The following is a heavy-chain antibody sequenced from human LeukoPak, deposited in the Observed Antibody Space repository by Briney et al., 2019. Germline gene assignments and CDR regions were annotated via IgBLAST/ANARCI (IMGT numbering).Heavy chain of an antibody. CDR2: INWNGGST. CDR1: GFTFDDYG. Sequence: GGSLRLSCAASGFTFDDYGMSWVRQAPGKGLEWVSGINWNGGSTGYADSVKGRFTISRDSARRSVYLQMNSLRDEDTALYYCAKEKGANWDPFDYWGRGTLVIVSS. D-gene: IGHD7-27*01. CDR3: AKEKGANWDPFDY. V-gene: IGHV3-20*04. J-gene: IGHJ4*02.